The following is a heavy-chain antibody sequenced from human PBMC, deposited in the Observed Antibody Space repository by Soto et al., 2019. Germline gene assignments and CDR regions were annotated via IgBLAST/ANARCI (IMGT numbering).Heavy chain of an antibody. CDR2: IYYSGST. CDR1: GGSISSYY. V-gene: IGHV4-59*08. J-gene: IGHJ6*03. Sequence: PSETLSLTCTVSGGSISSYYWSWIRQPPGKGLEWIGYIYYSGSTNYNPSLKSRVTISVDTSKNQFSLKLSSVTAADTAVYYCARQKYDFWSGPSLVNYYYYMDVWGKGTTVTVSS. D-gene: IGHD3-3*01. CDR3: ARQKYDFWSGPSLVNYYYYMDV.